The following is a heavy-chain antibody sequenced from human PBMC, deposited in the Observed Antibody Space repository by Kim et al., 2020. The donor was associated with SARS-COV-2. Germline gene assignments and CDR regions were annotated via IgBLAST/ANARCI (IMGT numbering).Heavy chain of an antibody. Sequence: GGSLRLSCAASGFTFTTYNMNWVRQAPGKGLEWISYISVTDAIYYADSVKGRFTISRDYAKNSLDLQMNSLRNEETAVFYCSRDWSGEIDLWGQGTLV. V-gene: IGHV3-48*02. CDR3: SRDWSGEIDL. D-gene: IGHD3-10*01. CDR1: GFTFTTYN. J-gene: IGHJ4*02. CDR2: ISVTDAI.